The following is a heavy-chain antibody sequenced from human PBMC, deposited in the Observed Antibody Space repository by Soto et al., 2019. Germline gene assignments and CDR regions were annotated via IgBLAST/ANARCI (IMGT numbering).Heavy chain of an antibody. D-gene: IGHD3-10*01. CDR2: IKQDGSEK. Sequence: GGSLRLSCTASGFSFSSYWMSWVRQAPGKGLEWVANIKQDGSEKYYVDSVKGRFTISRDNAKNSLYLRMNSLRAEDTAVYYCARGAGSYFRRVVGAFDIWGQGTMVTVSS. V-gene: IGHV3-7*04. J-gene: IGHJ3*02. CDR3: ARGAGSYFRRVVGAFDI. CDR1: GFSFSSYW.